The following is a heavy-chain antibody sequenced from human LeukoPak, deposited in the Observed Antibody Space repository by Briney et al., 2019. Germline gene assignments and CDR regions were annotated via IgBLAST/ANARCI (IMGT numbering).Heavy chain of an antibody. V-gene: IGHV5-51*01. CDR3: ARPIYGDYDLYYFDY. CDR1: GYSFTSYW. J-gene: IGHJ4*02. D-gene: IGHD4-17*01. CDR2: IYPGDSDT. Sequence: GESLKISCQGSGYSFTSYWIGWVRQLPGKGLEWMGIIYPGDSDTRYSPSFQGQVTISADKSISTAYLQWSSLKASDTAMYYCARPIYGDYDLYYFDYWGQGTLVTVSS.